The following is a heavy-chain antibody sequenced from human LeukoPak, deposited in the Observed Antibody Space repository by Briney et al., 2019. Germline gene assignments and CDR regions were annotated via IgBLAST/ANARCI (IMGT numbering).Heavy chain of an antibody. V-gene: IGHV1-46*01. J-gene: IGHJ4*02. D-gene: IGHD6-13*01. CDR2: INPSGGIT. Sequence: GSSVKVSCKAAGYTFTTYNIHWVRQAPGPGLEWMGIINPSGGITNYAQKFQGRVTMTSDMSTSTVYMELGGLRSDDTAVFYCARGPAAAPGTAYYFDYWGQGTLVTVSS. CDR1: GYTFTTYN. CDR3: ARGPAAAPGTAYYFDY.